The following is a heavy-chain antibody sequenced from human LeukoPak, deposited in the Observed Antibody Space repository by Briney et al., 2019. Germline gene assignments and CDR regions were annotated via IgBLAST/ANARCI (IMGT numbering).Heavy chain of an antibody. V-gene: IGHV3-7*04. J-gene: IGHJ4*02. D-gene: IGHD3-10*01. CDR1: GFTFSNYW. CDR3: ARDGWRFGELSDY. Sequence: GGSLRLSCAASGFTFSNYWMSWVRQAPGKGLEWVANIKQDASEQYYVNSVKGRFTIFRDNAKNSLNLQMNSLRPEDTAVYYCARDGWRFGELSDYWGQGTLVTVSS. CDR2: IKQDASEQ.